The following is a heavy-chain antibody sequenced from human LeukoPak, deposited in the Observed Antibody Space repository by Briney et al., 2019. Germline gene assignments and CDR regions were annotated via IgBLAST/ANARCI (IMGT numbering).Heavy chain of an antibody. V-gene: IGHV4-34*01. CDR2: INHSGST. CDR3: ARVGTTTGGYDC. D-gene: IGHD1-1*01. Sequence: SETLSLTCAVYGGSFSGYYWSWIRQPPGKGLEWIGEINHSGSTNCNPSLKSRVTISADTSKNQFSLKLSSVTAADTAVYYCARVGTTTGGYDCWGQGTLVTVSS. CDR1: GGSFSGYY. J-gene: IGHJ4*02.